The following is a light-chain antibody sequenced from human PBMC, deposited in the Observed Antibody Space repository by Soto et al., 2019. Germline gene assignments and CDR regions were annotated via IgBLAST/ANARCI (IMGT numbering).Light chain of an antibody. V-gene: IGLV2-14*01. CDR2: EVS. CDR3: TSYASSVNYV. Sequence: QSVLTQPASVSGSPGQSITISCTGTSDDVGAFNYVSWYQQHPGKAPKLMIFEVSRRPSGVSNRFSGSKSGNTASLTIFGLQAEGEADYYCTSYASSVNYVFGTGTKVTVL. J-gene: IGLJ1*01. CDR1: SDDVGAFNY.